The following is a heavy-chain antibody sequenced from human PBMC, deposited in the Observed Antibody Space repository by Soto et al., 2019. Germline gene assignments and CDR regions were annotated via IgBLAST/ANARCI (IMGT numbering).Heavy chain of an antibody. CDR2: ITPIFGTA. V-gene: IGHV1-69*01. CDR1: GGTFSSYA. CDR3: VLYPNWNLNWFDP. J-gene: IGHJ5*02. D-gene: IGHD1-1*01. Sequence: QVQLVQSGAEVKKPGSSVKVSCKASGGTFSSYAISWVRQAPGQGLEWMGGITPIFGTANYAQKFQGRVTITADESTSTAYMELSSLRSEDTAVYYCVLYPNWNLNWFDPWGQGTLVTVSS.